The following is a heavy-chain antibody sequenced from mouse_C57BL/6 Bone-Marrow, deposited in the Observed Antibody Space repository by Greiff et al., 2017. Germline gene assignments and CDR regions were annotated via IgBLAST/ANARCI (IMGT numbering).Heavy chain of an antibody. CDR3: ARYDYESYWYFDV. Sequence: VQLQQSGAELARPGASVKLSCKAFGYTFTSYGISWVKQRTGQGLEWIGEIYPRSGNTYYNEKFKGKATLTADKSSSTAYMELRSLTSEDSAVYFCARYDYESYWYFDVWGTGTTVTVSS. CDR1: GYTFTSYG. V-gene: IGHV1-81*01. D-gene: IGHD2-4*01. J-gene: IGHJ1*03. CDR2: IYPRSGNT.